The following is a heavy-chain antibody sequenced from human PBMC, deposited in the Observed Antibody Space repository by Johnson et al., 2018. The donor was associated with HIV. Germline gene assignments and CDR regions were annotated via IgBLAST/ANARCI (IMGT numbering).Heavy chain of an antibody. CDR3: AREATHYYDSSGYFDHDAFDI. J-gene: IGHJ3*02. CDR1: GFTFDDYG. Sequence: VKLVESGGGVVQPGRSLRLSCAASGFTFDDYGMSWVRQAPGKGLEWVSGINWNGGSTGYADSVKGRFTMSRDNAKSSLYLQMNSLRAEDTALYYCAREATHYYDSSGYFDHDAFDIWGQGITVTVSS. V-gene: IGHV3-20*04. D-gene: IGHD3-22*01. CDR2: INWNGGST.